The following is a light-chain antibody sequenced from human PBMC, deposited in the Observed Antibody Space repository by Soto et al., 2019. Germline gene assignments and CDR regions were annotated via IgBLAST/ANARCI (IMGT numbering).Light chain of an antibody. Sequence: EIVLTQSPATLSLSPGERATLSCRASQSVSSYLAWYQQKPGQAPRLLIYDTSNRATGIPARFSGSVSGTDFTLTISSLEPEVFAVYYCQQRSNWPVYTFGQGTKLEIK. CDR2: DTS. J-gene: IGKJ2*01. V-gene: IGKV3-11*01. CDR3: QQRSNWPVYT. CDR1: QSVSSY.